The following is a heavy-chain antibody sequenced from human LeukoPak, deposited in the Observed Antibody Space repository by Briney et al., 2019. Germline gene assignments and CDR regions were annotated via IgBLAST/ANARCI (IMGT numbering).Heavy chain of an antibody. CDR2: IKQDGNEK. Sequence: GGSLRLSCAASGCTLSSFWMSWVRQAPGKGLEWVANIKQDGNEKYYADSVKGRFTISRDNAKNSLYLQMNSLRAEDTAVYYCATIKDRANNYDADGFEYWGQGTLVTVSS. D-gene: IGHD3-16*01. V-gene: IGHV3-7*05. CDR1: GCTLSSFW. CDR3: ATIKDRANNYDADGFEY. J-gene: IGHJ4*02.